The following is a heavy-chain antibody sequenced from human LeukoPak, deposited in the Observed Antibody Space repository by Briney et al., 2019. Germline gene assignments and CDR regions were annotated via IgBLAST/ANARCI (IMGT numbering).Heavy chain of an antibody. CDR2: INPGNSDT. D-gene: IGHD6-6*01. CDR3: ARRSSSEF. CDR1: GYSFGNYW. J-gene: IGHJ4*02. V-gene: IGHV5-51*01. Sequence: GESLKISCKGSGYSFGNYWIGWVRQMPGKGLEWMAIINPGNSDTKYNPAFQGQVTISADKSISTAYLQWGSLKASDSAMYYCARRSSSEFWGQGTLVTVSS.